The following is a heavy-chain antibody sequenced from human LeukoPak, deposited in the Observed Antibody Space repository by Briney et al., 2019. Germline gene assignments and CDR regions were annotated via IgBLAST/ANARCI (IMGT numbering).Heavy chain of an antibody. V-gene: IGHV4-39*01. CDR2: IYYSGST. CDR3: ARLTPGKNWFDP. CDR1: GGSISSSSYY. Sequence: SETLSLTCTVSGGSISSSSYYWGWIRQPPGKGLEWIGSIYYSGSTYHNPSLKSRVTISVDTSKNQFSLKLNSVTAADTAVYYCARLTPGKNWFDPWGHGTLVTVSS. D-gene: IGHD3-10*01. J-gene: IGHJ5*02.